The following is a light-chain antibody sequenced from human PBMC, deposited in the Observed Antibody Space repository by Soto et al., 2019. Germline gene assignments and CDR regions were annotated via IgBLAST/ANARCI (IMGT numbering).Light chain of an antibody. CDR3: QHFGTSQGLFT. CDR1: QSVSNSY. J-gene: IGKJ3*01. V-gene: IGKV3-20*01. CDR2: GAS. Sequence: EIVLTQSPGTLSLSPGERATLSCRASQSVSNSYLAWYQQKPGQAPRLLIYGASSRATGIPDRFSGSGSGTDFTLTISRLEPEDFAVHYCQHFGTSQGLFTFGPGTKVDIK.